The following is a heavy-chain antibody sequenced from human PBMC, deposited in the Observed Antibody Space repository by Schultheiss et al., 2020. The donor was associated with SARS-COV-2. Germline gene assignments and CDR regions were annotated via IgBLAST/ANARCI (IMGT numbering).Heavy chain of an antibody. D-gene: IGHD2-15*01. CDR2: INHSGST. Sequence: GSLRLSCAASGFTFSSYGMHWVRQPPGKGLEWIGEINHSGSTNYNPSLKSRVTISVDTSKNQFSLKLSSVTAADTAVYYCASEERYCSGGSCYYYGMDVWGQGTTVTVSS. CDR1: GFTFSSYG. J-gene: IGHJ6*02. V-gene: IGHV4-34*01. CDR3: ASEERYCSGGSCYYYGMDV.